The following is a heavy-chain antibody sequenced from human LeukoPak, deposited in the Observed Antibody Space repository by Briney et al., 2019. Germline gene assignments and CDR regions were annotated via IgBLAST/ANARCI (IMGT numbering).Heavy chain of an antibody. CDR1: GGSFSGYY. V-gene: IGHV4-34*01. Sequence: YPSETLSLTCAVYGGSFSGYYWSWIRQPPGKGLEWIGEINHSGSTNYNPSLKSRVTISVDTSKNQFSLKLSSVTAADTAVYYCACGWLAVAGGAFDIWGQGTMVTVSS. CDR2: INHSGST. J-gene: IGHJ3*02. CDR3: ACGWLAVAGGAFDI. D-gene: IGHD6-19*01.